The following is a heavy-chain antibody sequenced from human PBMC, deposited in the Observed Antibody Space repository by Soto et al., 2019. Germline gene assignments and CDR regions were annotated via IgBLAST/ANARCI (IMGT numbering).Heavy chain of an antibody. CDR1: DFSLTTPRMG. Sequence: QVTFKEPGPVLLKPTVTLTLTCVVADFSLTTPRMGVSWIRQPPGKALECLAHILSNDGKSYSPSLSNRLTVSEDTSKRQVALTLTDVDPEDTATYYCARLSALVLTASYSLESWGQGTLVTVSS. D-gene: IGHD2-21*02. J-gene: IGHJ4*02. V-gene: IGHV2-26*01. CDR3: ARLSALVLTASYSLES. CDR2: ILSNDGK.